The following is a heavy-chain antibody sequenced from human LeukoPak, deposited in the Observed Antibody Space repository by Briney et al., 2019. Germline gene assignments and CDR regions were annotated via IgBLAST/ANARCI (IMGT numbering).Heavy chain of an antibody. J-gene: IGHJ6*02. Sequence: PGGSLRLSCAASGYTFSNAWMSWVRQAPGKGLEWVGRIKSKTDGGTTDYAAPVKGRFTISRDDSKNTLYLQMNSLKTEDTAVYYCTTDGGSGSPLYYYGMDVWGQGTTVTVSS. D-gene: IGHD3-10*01. CDR3: TTDGGSGSPLYYYGMDV. CDR1: GYTFSNAW. V-gene: IGHV3-15*01. CDR2: IKSKTDGGTT.